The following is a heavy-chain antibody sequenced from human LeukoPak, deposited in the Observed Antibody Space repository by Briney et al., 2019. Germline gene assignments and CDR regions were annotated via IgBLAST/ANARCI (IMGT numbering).Heavy chain of an antibody. CDR2: IKQDGSEK. Sequence: GGSLRLSCAASGFTFSSYWMNWVRQAPGKGLEWVANIKQDGSEKYYVDSVKGRFTISRDNARNSLYLQMNSLRAEDTAVYYCARASSGWYLTNYFDYWGQGTLVTVSS. J-gene: IGHJ4*02. CDR3: ARASSGWYLTNYFDY. D-gene: IGHD6-19*01. CDR1: GFTFSSYW. V-gene: IGHV3-7*01.